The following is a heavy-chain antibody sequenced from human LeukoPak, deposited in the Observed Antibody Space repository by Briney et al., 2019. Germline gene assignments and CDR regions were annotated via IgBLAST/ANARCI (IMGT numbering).Heavy chain of an antibody. CDR2: FDPEDGET. CDR3: ATSSTLASPNAFDI. D-gene: IGHD2-2*01. V-gene: IGHV1-24*01. CDR1: GYTLTELS. J-gene: IGHJ3*02. Sequence: ASVKVSCKVSGYTLTELSMHWVRQAPGKGLEWMGGFDPEDGETIYAQKFQGRVTMTEDTSTDTAYMELSSLRSEDTAVYYCATSSTLASPNAFDIWGQGTTVTVSS.